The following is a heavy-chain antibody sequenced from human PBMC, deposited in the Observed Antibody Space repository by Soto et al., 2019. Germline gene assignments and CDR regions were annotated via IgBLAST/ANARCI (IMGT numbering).Heavy chain of an antibody. CDR1: GGSINGYY. CDR2: IYFSGST. J-gene: IGHJ4*02. Sequence: NPSETLSLTCTVSGGSINGYYWNWIRQTPGKGLEWLGYIYFSGSTQYNPSLKTRLTISLDTSKKQFSLKLSSVTAADTAVYYCARQEAVPGTPFDSWGQGTLVTVSS. D-gene: IGHD6-19*01. V-gene: IGHV4-59*01. CDR3: ARQEAVPGTPFDS.